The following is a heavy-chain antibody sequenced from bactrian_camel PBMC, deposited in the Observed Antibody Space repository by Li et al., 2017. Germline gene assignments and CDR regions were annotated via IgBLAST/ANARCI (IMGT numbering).Heavy chain of an antibody. V-gene: IGHV3S53*01. D-gene: IGHD1*01. J-gene: IGHJ4*01. CDR1: GYVGSIYV. Sequence: HVQLVESGGGSVQAGGSLRLSCAASGYVGSIYVMGWFRQIPGKEREGVAAIDGDGTSLYVGSVKGRFNISKDTAKNILYLQMNSLRPEDTAMYVCAVGQIAGDPLDAANFRYWGRGTQVTVS. CDR2: IDGDGTS. CDR3: AVGQIAGDPLDAANFRY.